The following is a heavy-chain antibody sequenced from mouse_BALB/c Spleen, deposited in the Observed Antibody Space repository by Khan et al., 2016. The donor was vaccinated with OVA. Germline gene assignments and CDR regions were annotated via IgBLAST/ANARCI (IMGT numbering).Heavy chain of an antibody. J-gene: IGHJ1*01. V-gene: IGHV9-1*02. Sequence: QVQLQQSGPELKKPGETVKISCKASGYTFTNYRMNWMKQAPGKGLKWMGWINTYTGEPTYGDDFKGRFAFSLETSASTAYLQINNLKNEDMATYFCARESSYWYFDVWGAGTTVTVSS. CDR3: ARESSYWYFDV. CDR2: INTYTGEP. CDR1: GYTFTNYR. D-gene: IGHD1-1*01.